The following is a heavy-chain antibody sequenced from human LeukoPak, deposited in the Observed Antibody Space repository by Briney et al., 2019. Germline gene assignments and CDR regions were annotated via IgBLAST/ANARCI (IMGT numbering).Heavy chain of an antibody. CDR3: ARDYLWIDAFDF. D-gene: IGHD2-21*01. Sequence: GGSLRLSCAASGFTFSSYGMHWVRQVPGKGLEWVAVIWYDGSNKYYADSVKGRFTISRDNSKNTLYLQMNSLRAEDTAVYYCARDYLWIDAFDFWGQGTMVTVSS. CDR1: GFTFSSYG. V-gene: IGHV3-33*01. CDR2: IWYDGSNK. J-gene: IGHJ3*01.